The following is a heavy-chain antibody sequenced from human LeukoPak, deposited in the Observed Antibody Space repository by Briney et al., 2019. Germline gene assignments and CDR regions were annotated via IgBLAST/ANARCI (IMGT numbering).Heavy chain of an antibody. D-gene: IGHD2-21*01. J-gene: IGHJ4*02. CDR3: ARIKSQGVVVPLLRSTYYFDY. CDR2: ISGSGGST. CDR1: GFTFSSYG. V-gene: IGHV3-23*01. Sequence: PGGSLRLSCAVSGFTFSSYGMNWVRQAPGKGLEWVSGISGSGGSTYYTDSVKGRFTISRDTAKNSLYLQMNSLRAEDTAVYYCARIKSQGVVVPLLRSTYYFDYWGQGTLVTVSS.